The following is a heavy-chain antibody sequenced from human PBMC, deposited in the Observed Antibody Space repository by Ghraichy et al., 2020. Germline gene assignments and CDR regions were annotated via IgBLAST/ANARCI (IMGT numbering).Heavy chain of an antibody. CDR2: ISGDGGST. CDR1: GFTFDDYA. D-gene: IGHD2-15*01. Sequence: GGSLRLSCAASGFTFDDYAMHWVRQAPGKGLEWVSLISGDGGSTYYADSVKGRFTISRDNSKNSLYLQMNSLRTEDTALYYCAKDIGYCSGGSCYSDYYYYYGMDVWGQGTTVTVSS. CDR3: AKDIGYCSGGSCYSDYYYYYGMDV. J-gene: IGHJ6*02. V-gene: IGHV3-43*02.